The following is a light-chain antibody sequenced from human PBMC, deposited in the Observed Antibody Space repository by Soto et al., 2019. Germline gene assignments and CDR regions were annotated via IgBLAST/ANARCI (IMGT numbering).Light chain of an antibody. Sequence: EIVMTQSPATLSVSPGGRATLSCSASQSISDTLAWYQQKPGQAPRLLIHGASTRATGFPARFSGSGSGTDLTLTIRSLHSEDFAVYYCQQYNNWSWKFGQGTKVDI. V-gene: IGKV3-15*01. CDR2: GAS. CDR3: QQYNNWSWK. J-gene: IGKJ1*01. CDR1: QSISDT.